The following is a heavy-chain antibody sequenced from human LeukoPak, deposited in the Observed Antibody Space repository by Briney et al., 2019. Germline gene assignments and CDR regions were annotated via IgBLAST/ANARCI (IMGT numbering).Heavy chain of an antibody. CDR2: IKQDGSEK. Sequence: GGSLRLSCAASGFTFSSYWMSWVRQAPGKGLEWVANIKQDGSEKYYVDSVKGRFTISRDNSKNTLYLQMGSLRAEDMAVYYCARVAVPGTYDYWGQGTLVTVSS. V-gene: IGHV3-7*01. CDR3: ARVAVPGTYDY. CDR1: GFTFSSYW. J-gene: IGHJ4*02. D-gene: IGHD6-19*01.